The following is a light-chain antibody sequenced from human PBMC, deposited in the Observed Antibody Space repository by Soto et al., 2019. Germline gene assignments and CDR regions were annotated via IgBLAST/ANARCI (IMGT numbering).Light chain of an antibody. Sequence: DIPMTQSPSSLSASVGDRVTITCRASQSISSYLNWYQQKPGKAPKLLIYAASSLQSGVPSRFSGSGSGTDFTLTISSLQPEDFATYYCQRSYSTPHTFGQGTKVEIK. CDR2: AAS. CDR1: QSISSY. J-gene: IGKJ1*01. CDR3: QRSYSTPHT. V-gene: IGKV1-39*01.